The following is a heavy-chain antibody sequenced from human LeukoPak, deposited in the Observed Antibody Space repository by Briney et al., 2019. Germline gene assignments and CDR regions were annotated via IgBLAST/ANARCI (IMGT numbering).Heavy chain of an antibody. Sequence: SETLSLTCNVSGGXISSSSYFWGWIRQPPGKGLEWLGSIHYSGSPYYNPSLKSQVTISVDTSKNQFSLKLSSVTAADTAVYYCARPSVSWPHYYFDCWGQGTLVTVSS. J-gene: IGHJ4*02. V-gene: IGHV4-39*01. D-gene: IGHD5-12*01. CDR1: GGXISSSSYF. CDR3: ARPSVSWPHYYFDC. CDR2: IHYSGSP.